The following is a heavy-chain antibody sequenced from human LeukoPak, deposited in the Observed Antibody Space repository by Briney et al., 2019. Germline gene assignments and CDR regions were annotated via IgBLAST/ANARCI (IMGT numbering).Heavy chain of an antibody. CDR3: ATAELFNYYDSSGYGY. J-gene: IGHJ4*02. CDR1: GYTLTELS. CDR2: FDPEDGET. D-gene: IGHD3-22*01. Sequence: ASVTVSCKVSGYTLTELSMHWVRQAPGKGLEWMGGFDPEDGETIYAQKFQGRVTMTEDTSTDTAYMELSSLRSEGTAVYYCATAELFNYYDSSGYGYWGQGTLVTVSS. V-gene: IGHV1-24*01.